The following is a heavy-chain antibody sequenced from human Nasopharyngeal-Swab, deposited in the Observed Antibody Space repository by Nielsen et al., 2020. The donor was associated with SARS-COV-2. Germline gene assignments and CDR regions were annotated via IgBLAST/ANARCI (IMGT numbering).Heavy chain of an antibody. V-gene: IGHV3-23*01. CDR3: AKALTPYVWGSYRYMDY. Sequence: WIRQPPGKGLEWVSAISASGGSTYYADSVKGRFTISRDYSKTTLYLQMNSLRAEDTAVYYCAKALTPYVWGSYRYMDYWGQGTLVTV. J-gene: IGHJ4*02. D-gene: IGHD3-16*02. CDR2: ISASGGST.